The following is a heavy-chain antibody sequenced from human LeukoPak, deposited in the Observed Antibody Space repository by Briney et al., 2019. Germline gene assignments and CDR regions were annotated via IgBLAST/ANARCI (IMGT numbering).Heavy chain of an antibody. CDR2: ISGSGGST. CDR3: AKGSGWYAQYMDV. Sequence: GGSLRLSCAASGFTFSNYDMSWVRQAPGKGLEWVSAISGSGGSTYYADSVKGRFTISRDNSKNTLYLQMNSLRAEDTAVYYCAKGSGWYAQYMDVWGKGTTVTISS. V-gene: IGHV3-23*01. D-gene: IGHD6-19*01. J-gene: IGHJ6*03. CDR1: GFTFSNYD.